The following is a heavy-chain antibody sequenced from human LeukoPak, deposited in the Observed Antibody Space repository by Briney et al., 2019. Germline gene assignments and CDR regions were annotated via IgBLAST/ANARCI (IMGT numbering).Heavy chain of an antibody. CDR3: ARDGGYCSSTSCYFYDAFDI. CDR1: GYTFTSYG. V-gene: IGHV1-18*01. CDR2: ISAYNGNT. Sequence: ASVKVSCKASGYTFTSYGISWVRQAPRQGLEWMGWISAYNGNTNYAQKLQGRVTMTTDTSTSTAYMELRSLRSDDTAVYYCARDGGYCSSTSCYFYDAFDIWGQGTMVTVSS. J-gene: IGHJ3*02. D-gene: IGHD2-2*01.